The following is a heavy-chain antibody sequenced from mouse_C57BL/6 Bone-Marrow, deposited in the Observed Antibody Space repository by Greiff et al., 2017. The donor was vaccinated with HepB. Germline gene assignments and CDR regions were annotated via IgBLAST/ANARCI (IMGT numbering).Heavy chain of an antibody. CDR1: GFTFTDYY. D-gene: IGHD4-1*01. CDR2: IRNKANGYTT. J-gene: IGHJ2*01. Sequence: EVMLVESGGGLVQPGGSLSLSCAASGFTFTDYYMSWVRQPPGKALEWVGFIRNKANGYTTEYSATVKGRFTISRDNSQSILYLQMNALTAEDRATYSSARYGTNCGYFDYWGQGTTLTVSS. V-gene: IGHV7-3*01. CDR3: ARYGTNCGYFDY.